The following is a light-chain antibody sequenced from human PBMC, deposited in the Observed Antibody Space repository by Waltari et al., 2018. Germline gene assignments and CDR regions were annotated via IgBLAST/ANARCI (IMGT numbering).Light chain of an antibody. V-gene: IGLV2-11*01. CDR2: DVT. CDR1: RNDLLIYNH. Sequence: QSALTQPRSVSGSPGQSVTISCTGTRNDLLIYNHVSWYQQHPGKAPKLIIYDVTKRPSGVPDRFSASNSGTTASLTISGLQAEDEADYHCCSYAGSYTVVFGGGTKLTVL. CDR3: CSYAGSYTVV. J-gene: IGLJ2*01.